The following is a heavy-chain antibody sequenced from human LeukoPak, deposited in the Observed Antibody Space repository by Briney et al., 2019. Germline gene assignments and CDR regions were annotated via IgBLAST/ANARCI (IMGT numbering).Heavy chain of an antibody. CDR1: GYSFTSYW. CDR2: IYPGDSDT. D-gene: IGHD3-22*01. Sequence: GESLKISCKGSGYSFTSYWIGWVRQMPGKGLEWMGIIYPGDSDTRYSPSFQGQVTISADKSISTAYLQWSSLKASDTAMYYCARRSPYYYDSRGYYYDYWGQGTLVTVSS. V-gene: IGHV5-51*01. CDR3: ARRSPYYYDSRGYYYDY. J-gene: IGHJ4*02.